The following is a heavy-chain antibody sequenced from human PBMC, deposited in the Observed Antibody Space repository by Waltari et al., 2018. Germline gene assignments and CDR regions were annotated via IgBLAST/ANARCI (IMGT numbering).Heavy chain of an antibody. J-gene: IGHJ5*02. CDR2: VHGSGRT. CDR3: ARDRGRGLYLDT. CDR1: GDPVSSPYL. Sequence: QLQLQESGPGLVKPSGTLSLSCAVSGDPVSSPYLWNLVRQSPQKGMEWIGQVHGSGRTNYNPSFASRVTVSLDTSENLFSLKVTSATAADTAVYYCARDRGRGLYLDTWGPGTLVTVSP. D-gene: IGHD2-15*01. V-gene: IGHV4-4*02.